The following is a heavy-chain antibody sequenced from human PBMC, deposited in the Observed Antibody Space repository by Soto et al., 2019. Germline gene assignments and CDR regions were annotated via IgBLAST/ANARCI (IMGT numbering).Heavy chain of an antibody. CDR2: IDWDDDK. J-gene: IGHJ3*02. CDR1: GFSLSTSGMC. Sequence: SGPTLVNPTQTLTLTCTFSGFSLSTSGMCVSWIRQPPGKALEWLALIDWDDDKYYSTSLKTRLTISKDTSKNQVVLTMTNMDPVDTATYYCALLSYSRGQGNAIDIRGQGTMVTVSS. CDR3: ALLSYSRGQGNAIDI. D-gene: IGHD6-19*01. V-gene: IGHV2-70*01.